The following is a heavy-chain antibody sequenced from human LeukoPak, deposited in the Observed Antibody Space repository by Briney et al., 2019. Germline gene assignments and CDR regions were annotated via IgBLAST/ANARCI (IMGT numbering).Heavy chain of an antibody. J-gene: IGHJ4*02. CDR1: GFTVSSNY. CDR2: IYSGGST. D-gene: IGHD2-15*01. V-gene: IGHV3-53*01. Sequence: PGGSLRLSCAASGFTVSSNYMSWARQAPGKGLEWVSVIYSGGSTYYADSVKGRFTISRDNSKNTLYLQMNSLRAEDTAVYYCARGYCSGGSCLGYWGQGTLVTVSS. CDR3: ARGYCSGGSCLGY.